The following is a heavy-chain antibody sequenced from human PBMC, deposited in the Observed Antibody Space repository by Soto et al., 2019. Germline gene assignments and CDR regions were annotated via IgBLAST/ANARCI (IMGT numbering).Heavy chain of an antibody. Sequence: QVQLVQSGAEVKKPGASVKVSCKASGYTFTSYYMHWVRQAPGQGLEWMGIINPSGGSTSYAQKFQGRVTMTXDTXXXXXXXXXXXLRSEDTAVYYCATQGLYSGTSFDYWGQGTLVTVSS. CDR2: INPSGGST. J-gene: IGHJ4*02. CDR1: GYTFTSYY. CDR3: ATQGLYSGTSFDY. D-gene: IGHD3-16*01. V-gene: IGHV1-46*01.